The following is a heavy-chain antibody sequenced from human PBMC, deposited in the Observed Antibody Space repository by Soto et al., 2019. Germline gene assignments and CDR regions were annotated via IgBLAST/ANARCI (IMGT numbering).Heavy chain of an antibody. CDR3: TTGIYYDILTGYHNVAY. V-gene: IGHV3-15*01. D-gene: IGHD3-9*01. Sequence: GGSLRLSCVASGFNLSHPWMTWVRQSAGKGLEWVGRIKSKTDGGTADYAAPVKGRATVSRDDSKNTVYLQMNSLKTEDTAVYYCTTGIYYDILTGYHNVAYWGQGALVTVSS. CDR2: IKSKTDGGTA. J-gene: IGHJ4*02. CDR1: GFNLSHPW.